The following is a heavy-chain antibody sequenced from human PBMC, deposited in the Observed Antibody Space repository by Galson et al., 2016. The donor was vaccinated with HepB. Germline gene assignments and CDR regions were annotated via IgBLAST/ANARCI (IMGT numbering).Heavy chain of an antibody. CDR1: GGSFSDYY. CDR3: ASTIFGVVTHYYYYGMDV. Sequence: SETLSLTCAVYGGSFSDYYWSWIRQPPGKGLEWVGEINHSGSTNYNPSLKSRVTISVDTSKNQFSLKLSSVTAADTAVYYCASTIFGVVTHYYYYGMDVWGQGTTVTVSS. D-gene: IGHD3-3*01. CDR2: INHSGST. V-gene: IGHV4-34*01. J-gene: IGHJ6*02.